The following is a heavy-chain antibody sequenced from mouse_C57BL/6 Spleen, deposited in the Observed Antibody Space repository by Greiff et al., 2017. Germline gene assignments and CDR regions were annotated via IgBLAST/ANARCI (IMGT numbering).Heavy chain of an antibody. CDR2: ISSGSSTI. CDR1: GFTFSDYG. V-gene: IGHV5-17*01. Sequence: EVHLVESGGGLVKPGGSLKLSCAASGFTFSDYGMHWVRQAPEKGLEWVAYISSGSSTIYYADTVKGRFTISRDNAKNTLFLQMTSLMSEDTAMYYCARTYYDGSMDYWGQGTSVTVSS. CDR3: ARTYYDGSMDY. J-gene: IGHJ4*01. D-gene: IGHD1-1*01.